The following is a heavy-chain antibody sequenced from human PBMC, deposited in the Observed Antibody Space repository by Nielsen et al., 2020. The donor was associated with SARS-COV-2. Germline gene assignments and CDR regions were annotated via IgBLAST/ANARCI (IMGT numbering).Heavy chain of an antibody. J-gene: IGHJ4*02. CDR1: GGSISSSNW. CDR2: IYHSGST. D-gene: IGHD6-19*01. Sequence: SETLSLTCAVSGGSISSSNWWNWVRQPPGKGLEWIGEIYHSGSTNSNPSLKSRVTISVDKSKNQFSLKLNSVTAADTAVYFCAKGQGIAVAGTGLDYWGQGTLVTVSS. V-gene: IGHV4-4*02. CDR3: AKGQGIAVAGTGLDY.